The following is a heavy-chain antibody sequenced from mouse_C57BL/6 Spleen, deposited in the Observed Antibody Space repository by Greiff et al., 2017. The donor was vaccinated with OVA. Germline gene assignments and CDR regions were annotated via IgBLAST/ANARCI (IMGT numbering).Heavy chain of an antibody. CDR3: ARETTVVEGFAY. V-gene: IGHV3-6*01. J-gene: IGHJ3*01. CDR2: ISYDGSN. Sequence: VQLVESGPGLVKPSQSLSLTCSVTGYSITSGYYWNWIRQFPGNKLEWMGYISYDGSNNYNPSLKNRISITRDTSKNQFFLKLNSVTTEDTATYYCARETTVVEGFAYWGQGTLVTVSA. D-gene: IGHD1-1*01. CDR1: GYSITSGYY.